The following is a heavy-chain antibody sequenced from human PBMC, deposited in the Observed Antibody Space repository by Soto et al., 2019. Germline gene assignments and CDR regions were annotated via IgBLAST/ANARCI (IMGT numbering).Heavy chain of an antibody. J-gene: IGHJ6*02. Sequence: PSETLSLTCAVYGGSFSGYYWSWIRQPPGKGLEWIGEINHSGSTNYNPSLKSRVTISVDTSKNQFSLKLSSVTASDTAMYYCARSPEVVPAAIVNYYYGMDVWGQGTTVTVSS. CDR3: ARSPEVVPAAIVNYYYGMDV. D-gene: IGHD2-2*01. V-gene: IGHV4-34*01. CDR1: GGSFSGYY. CDR2: INHSGST.